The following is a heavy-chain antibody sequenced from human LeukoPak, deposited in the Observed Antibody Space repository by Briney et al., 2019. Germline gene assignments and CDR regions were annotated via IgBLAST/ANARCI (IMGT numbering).Heavy chain of an antibody. Sequence: SETLSLTCTVSGGSISSSSYYWGWIRQPPGKGLEWIGSIYYSGSTYYNPSLKSRVTISVDTSKNQFSLKLSSVTAADTAVYYCARLSPGVWFGPRGAFDPWGQGTLVTVSS. V-gene: IGHV4-39*01. CDR3: ARLSPGVWFGPRGAFDP. J-gene: IGHJ5*02. CDR1: GGSISSSSYY. D-gene: IGHD3-10*01. CDR2: IYYSGST.